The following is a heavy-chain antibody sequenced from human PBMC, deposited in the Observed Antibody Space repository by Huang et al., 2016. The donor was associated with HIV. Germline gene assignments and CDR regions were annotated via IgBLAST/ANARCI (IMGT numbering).Heavy chain of an antibody. D-gene: IGHD3-3*01. CDR3: ARDHHDFWRGYRRMYFFDH. J-gene: IGHJ4*02. V-gene: IGHV4-59*01. Sequence: QVQLQESGPGLVKPSETLSLTCTVSGGSISTNYWSWSRQPPGKGLEGSGSIYYSGSTNSSPSLKRRVTILLDTSKNQFSLRVNSVTAADTAMYYCARDHHDFWRGYRRMYFFDHWGQGTLVTVSS. CDR2: IYYSGST. CDR1: GGSISTNY.